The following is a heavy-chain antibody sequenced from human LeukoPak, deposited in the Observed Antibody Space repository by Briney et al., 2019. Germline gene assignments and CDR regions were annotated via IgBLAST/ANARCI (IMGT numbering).Heavy chain of an antibody. J-gene: IGHJ6*02. CDR3: ARDSGSESYYYYYDGMDF. Sequence: GGSLRLSCAASGFTFSSYVMHWVRQAPGKGLEWVAVISYDGSNKYYADSVKGRFTISRDNSKNTLYLQMNSLRAEDTAVYYCARDSGSESYYYYYDGMDFWCQGTTVTVSS. D-gene: IGHD3-10*01. V-gene: IGHV3-30*04. CDR1: GFTFSSYV. CDR2: ISYDGSNK.